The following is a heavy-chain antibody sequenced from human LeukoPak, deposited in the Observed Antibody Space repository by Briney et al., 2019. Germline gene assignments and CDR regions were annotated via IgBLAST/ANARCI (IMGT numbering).Heavy chain of an antibody. Sequence: GGSLRLSCAASGFTFDDYAMHWVRQAPGKGLEWVSGISWNSGSIGYADSVKGRFTISRDNAKNSLYLQMNSLRAEDTALYYCAKAVALSSTYQYYFDYWGQGTLVTVSS. D-gene: IGHD2-21*01. J-gene: IGHJ4*02. V-gene: IGHV3-9*01. CDR3: AKAVALSSTYQYYFDY. CDR1: GFTFDDYA. CDR2: ISWNSGSI.